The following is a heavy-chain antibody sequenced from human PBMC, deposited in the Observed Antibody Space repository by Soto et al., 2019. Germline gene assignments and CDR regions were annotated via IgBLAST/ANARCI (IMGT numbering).Heavy chain of an antibody. CDR3: AGDRDVVVTAGSFDY. CDR2: ISAYNGNT. V-gene: IGHV1-18*01. J-gene: IGHJ4*02. D-gene: IGHD2-21*02. Sequence: QVQLVQSGAEVKKPGASVKVSCKASGYTFTSYGISWVRQAPGQGLEWMGWISAYNGNTNYAQKLQGRVTMTTDTSTSTAYMELRSLRSDDTAVYYCAGDRDVVVTAGSFDYWGQGTLVTVSS. CDR1: GYTFTSYG.